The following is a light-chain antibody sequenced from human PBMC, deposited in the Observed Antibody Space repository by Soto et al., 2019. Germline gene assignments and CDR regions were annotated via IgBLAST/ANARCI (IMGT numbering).Light chain of an antibody. V-gene: IGKV1-33*01. Sequence: DIQMTQSPSSVSASVGDRVTITCRASQGISSWLAWYQQKPGKAPKLLIYDASNLEAGVPSRFRGSGSGTDFTFTISRLQPEDIATYYCQQYSHLITFGQGTRLEIK. CDR2: DAS. CDR3: QQYSHLIT. CDR1: QGISSW. J-gene: IGKJ5*01.